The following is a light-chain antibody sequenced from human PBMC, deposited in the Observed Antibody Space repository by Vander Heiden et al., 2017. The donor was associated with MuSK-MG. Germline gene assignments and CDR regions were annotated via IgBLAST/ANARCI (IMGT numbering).Light chain of an antibody. CDR1: QTIIIY. J-gene: IGKJ2*01. V-gene: IGKV1-39*01. CDR2: ATS. Sequence: DIQMAQSPSSLSASVGDRVTITCRASQTIIIYLNWYQHKPGQAPKLLIYATSNLESGVPSRFSGSGSGTDFTLTISTLQPEDVATYYCQQSSTAPYTFGQGTNLEIK. CDR3: QQSSTAPYT.